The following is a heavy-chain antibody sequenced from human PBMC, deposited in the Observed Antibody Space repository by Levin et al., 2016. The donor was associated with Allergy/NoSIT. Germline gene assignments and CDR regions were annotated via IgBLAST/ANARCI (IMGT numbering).Heavy chain of an antibody. CDR1: GFSLGSYS. CDR2: IATSSLTL. V-gene: IGHV3-48*01. Sequence: GVLKISCAASGFSLGSYSMIWVRQAPGKGLEWLAYIATSSLTLFYADSVRGRFTISRDSDQNSLFLQMESLRVEDTAVYYCVRFLEGAMDVWGKGTTVTVSS. D-gene: IGHD2/OR15-2a*01. J-gene: IGHJ6*03. CDR3: VRFLEGAMDV.